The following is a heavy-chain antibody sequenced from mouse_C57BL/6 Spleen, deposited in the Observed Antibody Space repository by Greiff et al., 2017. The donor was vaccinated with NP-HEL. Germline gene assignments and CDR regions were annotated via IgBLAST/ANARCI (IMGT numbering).Heavy chain of an antibody. J-gene: IGHJ2*01. CDR2: ISSGSSTI. D-gene: IGHD1-1*01. CDR3: AKSTTVVATDY. Sequence: DVKLVESGGGLVKPGGSLKLSCAASGFTFSDYGMHWVCQAPEKGLEWVAYISSGSSTIYYADTVKGRFTISRDNAKNTLFLQMTSLRSEDTAMYYCAKSTTVVATDYWGQGTTLTVAS. CDR1: GFTFSDYG. V-gene: IGHV5-17*01.